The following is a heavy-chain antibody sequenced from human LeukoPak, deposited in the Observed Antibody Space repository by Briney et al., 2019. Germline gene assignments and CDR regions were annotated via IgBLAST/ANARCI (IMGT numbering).Heavy chain of an antibody. J-gene: IGHJ4*02. CDR3: ARHHYDFWSGYLDY. D-gene: IGHD3-3*01. CDR2: IYYSGST. CDR1: GGSISSYY. Sequence: TSETLSLTRTVSGGSISSYYWSWIRQPPGKGLEWIGYIYYSGSTNYNPSLKSRVTISVDTSKNQFSLKLSSVTAADTAVYYCARHHYDFWSGYLDYWGQGTLVTVSS. V-gene: IGHV4-59*01.